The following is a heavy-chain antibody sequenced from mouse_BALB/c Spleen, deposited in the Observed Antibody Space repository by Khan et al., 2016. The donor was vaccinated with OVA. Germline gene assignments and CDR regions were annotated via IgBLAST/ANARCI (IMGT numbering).Heavy chain of an antibody. Sequence: QIQLVQSGPELKKPGETVKISCKASGYTFTNYGMNWVKQAPGKGLKWMGWINTYTGEPTYGDDFKGRFAFSLETSASTAYLQINNLKNEDTATYFCARVGYKGTMDYWGQGTSVTVSS. J-gene: IGHJ4*01. CDR2: INTYTGEP. CDR1: GYTFTNYG. D-gene: IGHD2-14*01. V-gene: IGHV9-3-1*01. CDR3: ARVGYKGTMDY.